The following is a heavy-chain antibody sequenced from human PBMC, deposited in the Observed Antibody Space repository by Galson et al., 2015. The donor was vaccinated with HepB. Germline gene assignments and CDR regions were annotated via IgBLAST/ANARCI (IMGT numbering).Heavy chain of an antibody. Sequence: SLRLSCAASGFTFSSYAMSWVRQAPGKGLEWVSVIRGSGGSTYYADSVKGRFTISRDNSKNTLYLQMNSLRAEDTAVYYCARDDYGSGIYYGYWGQGTLVTVSS. D-gene: IGHD3-10*01. CDR2: IRGSGGST. CDR3: ARDDYGSGIYYGY. CDR1: GFTFSSYA. V-gene: IGHV3-23*01. J-gene: IGHJ4*02.